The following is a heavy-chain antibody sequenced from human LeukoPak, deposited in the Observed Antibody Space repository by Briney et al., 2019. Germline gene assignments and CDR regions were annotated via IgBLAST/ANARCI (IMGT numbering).Heavy chain of an antibody. CDR2: IYYSRST. Sequence: SETLSLTCTVSGGSISSGDYYWSWIRQPPGKGLEWIGYIYYSRSTYYNPSLKSRVTISVDTSKNQFSLKLSSVTAADTAVYYCARASRGIAAAGPGPINWFDPWGQGTLVTVSS. V-gene: IGHV4-30-4*08. CDR1: GGSISSGDYY. D-gene: IGHD6-13*01. J-gene: IGHJ5*02. CDR3: ARASRGIAAAGPGPINWFDP.